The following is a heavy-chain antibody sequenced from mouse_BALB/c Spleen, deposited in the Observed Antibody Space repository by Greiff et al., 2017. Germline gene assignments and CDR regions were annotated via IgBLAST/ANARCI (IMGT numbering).Heavy chain of an antibody. CDR1: GFTFSSYA. CDR2: ISSGGST. CDR3: ARGGVVPEFDV. Sequence: EVHLVESGGGLVKPGGSLKLSCAASGFTFSSYAMSWVRQTPEKRLEWVASISSGGSTYYPDSVKGRFTISRDNARNILYLQMSSLGSEDTAMYYCARGGVVPEFDVWGAGTTVTVSS. D-gene: IGHD1-1*01. V-gene: IGHV5-6-5*01. J-gene: IGHJ1*01.